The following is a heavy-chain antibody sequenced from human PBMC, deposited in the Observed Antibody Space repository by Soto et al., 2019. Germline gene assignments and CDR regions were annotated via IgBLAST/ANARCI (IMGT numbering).Heavy chain of an antibody. J-gene: IGHJ3*02. CDR3: ARETSTYYVGAFDI. D-gene: IGHD3-10*02. CDR2: IYHSGST. Sequence: SETLSLTCAVYGGSFSGYSWTWIRQSPGKGLEWIGYIYHSGSTNYNPSLKSRVTLSVDTSKNQFSLKLTSVTAADTAVYYCARETSTYYVGAFDIWGQGTMVTVSS. CDR1: GGSFSGYS. V-gene: IGHV4-59*01.